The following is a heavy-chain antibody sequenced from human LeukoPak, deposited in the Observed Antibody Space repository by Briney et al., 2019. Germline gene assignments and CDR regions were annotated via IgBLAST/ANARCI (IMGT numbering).Heavy chain of an antibody. V-gene: IGHV1-8*02. J-gene: IGHJ4*02. CDR2: MNPNSGNT. Sequence: ASVKVSCKASGYTFTSYDINWVRQATGQGLEWMGWMNPNSGNTGYAQKFQGRVTMTRDTSTSTVYMELSSLRSEDTAFYYCARGDSDSWYPLHYWGQGTLVTVSS. CDR3: ARGDSDSWYPLHY. CDR1: GYTFTSYD. D-gene: IGHD6-13*01.